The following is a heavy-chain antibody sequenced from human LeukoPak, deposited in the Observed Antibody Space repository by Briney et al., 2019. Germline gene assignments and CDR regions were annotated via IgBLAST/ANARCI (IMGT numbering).Heavy chain of an antibody. V-gene: IGHV1-3*01. CDR1: GYTFTSYA. J-gene: IGHJ4*02. CDR2: INAGNGNT. CDR3: ARDSSSIVWFGELSY. D-gene: IGHD3-10*01. Sequence: ASVKVSCKASGYTFTSYAMHWVRQAPGQRLEWMGWINAGNGNTKYSQEFQGRVTITRDTSASTAYMELSSLRSEDTAVYYCARDSSSIVWFGELSYWGQGTLVTVSS.